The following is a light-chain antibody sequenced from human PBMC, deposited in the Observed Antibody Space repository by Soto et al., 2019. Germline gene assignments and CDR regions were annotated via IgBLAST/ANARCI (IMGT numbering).Light chain of an antibody. CDR1: SCNIGNNY. CDR3: GTWDSSLSVVV. V-gene: IGLV1-51*01. CDR2: DNN. Sequence: QSVLTQPPSVSAAPGQKVTISCSGSSCNIGNNYVSWYQQLPGTAPKLLIYDNNKRPSGIPDRFSGSKSGTSGTLGITGLQTGDEADYYCGTWDSSLSVVVFGGGTKVTVL. J-gene: IGLJ2*01.